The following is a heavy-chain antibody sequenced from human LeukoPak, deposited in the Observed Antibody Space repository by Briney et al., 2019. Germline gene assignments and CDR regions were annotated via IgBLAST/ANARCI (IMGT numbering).Heavy chain of an antibody. V-gene: IGHV3-21*01. D-gene: IGHD3-22*01. CDR1: GFTFPYYS. CDR3: ARGSPYYYDSSGYGPY. CDR2: TSGTSNYI. J-gene: IGHJ4*02. Sequence: GGSLRLSCVASGFTFPYYSMNWVRQASGKGLEWVSSTSGTSNYIYYADPVKGRFTISRDNSKNTLYLQMNSLRAEDTAVYYCARGSPYYYDSSGYGPYWGQGTLVTVSS.